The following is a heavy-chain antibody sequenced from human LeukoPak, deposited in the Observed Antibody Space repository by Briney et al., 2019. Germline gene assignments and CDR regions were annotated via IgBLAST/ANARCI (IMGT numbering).Heavy chain of an antibody. D-gene: IGHD3-22*01. CDR1: GYTFTGHY. CDR3: ASLNLPDSSGYYDD. V-gene: IGHV1-2*02. Sequence: ASVKVSCKASGYTFTGHYMHWVRQVPGQGLEWMGWINPNSGGTNYAQKFQGRVTMTRDTSITTAHMELSRLRSDDTAVYYCASLNLPDSSGYYDDWGQGTLVTVSS. J-gene: IGHJ4*02. CDR2: INPNSGGT.